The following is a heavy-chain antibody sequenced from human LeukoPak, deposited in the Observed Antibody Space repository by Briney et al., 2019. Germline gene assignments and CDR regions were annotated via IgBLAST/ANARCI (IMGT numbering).Heavy chain of an antibody. CDR3: ATETSGSYRRWFDP. CDR1: GYTLTELS. J-gene: IGHJ5*02. V-gene: IGHV1-24*01. CDR2: FDPEDGET. Sequence: ASVKVSCKVSGYTLTELSMHWVRQAPGKGLEWMGGFDPEDGETIYAQKFQGRVTMTEDTSTDTAYMELSSLRSEDTAVYYCATETSGSYRRWFDPWGQGTLVTASS. D-gene: IGHD1-26*01.